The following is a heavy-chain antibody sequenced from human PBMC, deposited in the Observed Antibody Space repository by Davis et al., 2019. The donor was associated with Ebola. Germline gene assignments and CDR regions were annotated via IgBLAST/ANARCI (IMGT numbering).Heavy chain of an antibody. CDR3: AIANRGPVADTGDY. V-gene: IGHV1-2*06. CDR1: GDTFTDFY. Sequence: AASVKVSCKASGDTFTDFYVHWVRQAPGQGLEWMGRINPNSGTTNYAQKFQGRVTMTRDTSISTAYMELNSLRAEDTAVYYCAIANRGPVADTGDYWGQGTLVTVSS. CDR2: INPNSGTT. D-gene: IGHD6-19*01. J-gene: IGHJ4*02.